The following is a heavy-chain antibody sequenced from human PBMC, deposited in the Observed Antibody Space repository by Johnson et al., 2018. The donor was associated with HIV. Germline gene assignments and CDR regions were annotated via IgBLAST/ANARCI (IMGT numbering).Heavy chain of an antibody. CDR1: GFTFSSYA. CDR2: IYLGVST. CDR3: ARSPYSGGWYNGFQWAFDI. J-gene: IGHJ3*02. V-gene: IGHV3-NL1*01. Sequence: QVQLVESGGGVVQPGRSLRLSCAASGFTFSSYAMHWVRQAPGKGLEWVSVIYLGVSTYYTDSVKGRFTVSRDSSKNKLYLQMNSLRAEDTAVYYCARSPYSGGWYNGFQWAFDIWGQGTMVTVSS. D-gene: IGHD6-13*01.